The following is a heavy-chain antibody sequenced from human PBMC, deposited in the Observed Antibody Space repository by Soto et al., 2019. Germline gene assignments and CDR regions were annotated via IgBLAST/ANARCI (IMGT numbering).Heavy chain of an antibody. D-gene: IGHD3-10*01. CDR2: IWYDGSNK. Sequence: QVQLVESGGGVVQPGRSLRLSCAASGFTFSSYGMHWVRQAPGKGLEWVAVIWYDGSNKYYADSVKGRFTISRDNSKNTLYLQMNSLRAEDTAVYYCAREAMVRGVISFYYYYMDVWGTGTTVTVSS. V-gene: IGHV3-33*01. J-gene: IGHJ6*03. CDR1: GFTFSSYG. CDR3: AREAMVRGVISFYYYYMDV.